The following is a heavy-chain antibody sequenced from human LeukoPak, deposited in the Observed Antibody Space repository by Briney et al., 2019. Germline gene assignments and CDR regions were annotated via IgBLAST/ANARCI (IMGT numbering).Heavy chain of an antibody. D-gene: IGHD2-2*01. CDR2: IIPIFSTA. CDR3: ARGGPCSSTSCANYYYYMDV. J-gene: IGHJ6*03. CDR1: GGTFSSYA. Sequence: SVKVSCKASGGTFSSYAISWVRQAPGQGLEWMGGIIPIFSTANYAQKFQGRVTITTDESTSTAYMELSSLRSEDTAVYYCARGGPCSSTSCANYYYYMDVWGKGTTVTVSS. V-gene: IGHV1-69*05.